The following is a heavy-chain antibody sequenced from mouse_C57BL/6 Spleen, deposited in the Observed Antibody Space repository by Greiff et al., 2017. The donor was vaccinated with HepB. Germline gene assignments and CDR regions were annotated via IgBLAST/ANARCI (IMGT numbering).Heavy chain of an antibody. CDR3: ARGGTVVANFDY. CDR2: ISYSGST. CDR1: GYSITSGYD. V-gene: IGHV3-1*01. Sequence: DVQLVESGPGMVKPSQSLSLTCTVTGYSITSGYDWHWIRHFPGNKLEWMGYISYSGSTNYNPSLKSRISITHDTSKNHFFLKLNSVTTEDTATYYCARGGTVVANFDYWGQGTTLTVSS. J-gene: IGHJ2*01. D-gene: IGHD1-1*01.